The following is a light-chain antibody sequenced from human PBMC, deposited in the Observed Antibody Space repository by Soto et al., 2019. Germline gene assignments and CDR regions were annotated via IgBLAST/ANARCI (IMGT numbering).Light chain of an antibody. CDR1: SSDVGGYNY. J-gene: IGLJ1*01. Sequence: SVLTQPPSASGSPGQSVTISCTGTSSDVGGYNYVSWYQQHPGKAPKLMIYEVIKRPSGVPDRFSGSKSGNTASLTVSGLQAEDGADYYCPSYAASKNYVFGTGTKVTVL. CDR3: PSYAASKNYV. CDR2: EVI. V-gene: IGLV2-8*01.